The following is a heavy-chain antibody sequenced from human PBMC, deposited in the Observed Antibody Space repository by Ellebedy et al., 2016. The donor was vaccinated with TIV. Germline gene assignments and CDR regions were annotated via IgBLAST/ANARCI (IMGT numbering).Heavy chain of an antibody. Sequence: SVKVSCXASGGTFSSYAISWVRQAPGQGLEWMGGIIPIFGTANYAQKFQGRVTITADKSTSTAYMELSSLRSEDTAVYYCARDRGLGTMTHDYWGQGTLVTVSS. CDR3: ARDRGLGTMTHDY. CDR1: GGTFSSYA. V-gene: IGHV1-69*06. CDR2: IIPIFGTA. D-gene: IGHD3-10*01. J-gene: IGHJ4*02.